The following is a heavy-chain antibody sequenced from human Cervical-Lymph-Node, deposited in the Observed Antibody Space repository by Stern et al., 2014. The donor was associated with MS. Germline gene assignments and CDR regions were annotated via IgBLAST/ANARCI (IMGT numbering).Heavy chain of an antibody. CDR3: ARNDLESSSSSGLTFYYYGVDV. CDR1: GFTFSSYA. D-gene: IGHD6-6*01. V-gene: IGHV3-30*04. CDR2: ISYDGSKK. J-gene: IGHJ6*02. Sequence: MQLVESGGGVVQAGRSLRLSCAASGFTFSSYAMHWVRQAPGQGLEWVAVISYDGSKKYYAESVKGRFTISRDNSKNTLYLQMNSLRAEDTAVYYCARNDLESSSSSGLTFYYYGVDVWGQGTTVTVSS.